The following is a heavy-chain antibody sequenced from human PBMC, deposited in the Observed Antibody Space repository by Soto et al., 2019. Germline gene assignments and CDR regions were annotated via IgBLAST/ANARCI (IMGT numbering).Heavy chain of an antibody. Sequence: QAQVVQSGAEVRKPGSSVKLSCKASEGTFNSYAIAWVRQAPGQGLEWMGGIIPYYNTLNYAQKFQDRVTITADDSTNRVYMQLSSLRSDDTAVYFCASGASRWYPYFFDSWAQGTLVTVCS. CDR3: ASGASRWYPYFFDS. CDR1: EGTFNSYA. V-gene: IGHV1-69*01. D-gene: IGHD6-13*01. CDR2: IIPYYNTL. J-gene: IGHJ4*02.